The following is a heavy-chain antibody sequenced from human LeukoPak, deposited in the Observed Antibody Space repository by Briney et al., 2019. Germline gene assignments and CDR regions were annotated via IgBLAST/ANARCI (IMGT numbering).Heavy chain of an antibody. V-gene: IGHV3-7*02. D-gene: IGHD6-13*01. CDR1: EFTFGTYW. CDR2: IKEDGSEK. Sequence: GGSLRLSCVGSEFTFGTYWTSWLRQAPGKRLEWLANIKEDGSEKYYVDSVKGRFTISRDNARKSLFLQMNSLRAEDTAVYYCATTDHSGRFYYFDNWGQGTLVTVSS. J-gene: IGHJ4*02. CDR3: ATTDHSGRFYYFDN.